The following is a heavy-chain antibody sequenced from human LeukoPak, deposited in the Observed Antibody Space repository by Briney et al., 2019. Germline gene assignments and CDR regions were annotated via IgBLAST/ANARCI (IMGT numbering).Heavy chain of an antibody. V-gene: IGHV4-59*01. CDR3: AGGTYYDFDY. J-gene: IGHJ4*02. CDR1: GGFISSED. D-gene: IGHD1-26*01. CDR2: VYYSGSA. Sequence: PSETLSLTCTVSGGFISSEDWSWIRQPPGKGVEWIGYVYYSGSAHYNPSLKSRVTISVDTSKNQFSLKVSSVTAADTAIYYCAGGTYYDFDYWGQGTLVTVSS.